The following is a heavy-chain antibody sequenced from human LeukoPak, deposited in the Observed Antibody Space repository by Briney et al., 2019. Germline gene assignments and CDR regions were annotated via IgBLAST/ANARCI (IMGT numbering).Heavy chain of an antibody. J-gene: IGHJ4*02. CDR2: ISYDGSNK. D-gene: IGHD3-9*01. V-gene: IGHV3-30*03. CDR1: GFTFSSYA. Sequence: GGSLRLSCAASGFTFSSYAMSWVRQAPGKGLEWVAIISYDGSNKYYTDSVKGRFTISRDNSKNTLYLQMNSLRAGDTAVYYCARDQYDILTGYYIPDYWGQGTLVTVSS. CDR3: ARDQYDILTGYYIPDY.